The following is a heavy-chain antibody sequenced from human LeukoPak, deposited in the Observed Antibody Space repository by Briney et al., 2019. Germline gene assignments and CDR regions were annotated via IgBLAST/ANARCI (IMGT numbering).Heavy chain of an antibody. D-gene: IGHD2-2*01. CDR1: GYTFTSYG. CDR3: ARGGGVPAAITIDYYYYMDV. J-gene: IGHJ6*03. Sequence: ASVKVSCKASGYTFTSYGISWVRRAPGQGLEWMGWISAYNGNTNYAQKLQGRVTMTTDTSTSTAYMELRSLRSDDTAVYYCARGGGVPAAITIDYYYYMDVWGKGTTVTVSS. CDR2: ISAYNGNT. V-gene: IGHV1-18*01.